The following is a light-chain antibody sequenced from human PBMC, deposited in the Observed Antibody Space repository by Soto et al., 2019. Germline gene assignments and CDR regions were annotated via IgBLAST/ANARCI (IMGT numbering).Light chain of an antibody. J-gene: IGLJ1*01. CDR2: DVN. Sequence: QSVLTQPRSVSGSPGQSVTISCTGTISDVGAYNYVSWYQQHPGKAPKLVIFDVNKRPSGVPDRFSGSKSDNTASLTISGLQAEDEADYYCCSYAGTDTLSYVFGTGNKV. CDR3: CSYAGTDTLSYV. V-gene: IGLV2-11*01. CDR1: ISDVGAYNY.